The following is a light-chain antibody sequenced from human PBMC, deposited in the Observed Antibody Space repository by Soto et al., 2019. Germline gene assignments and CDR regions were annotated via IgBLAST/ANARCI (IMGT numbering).Light chain of an antibody. CDR2: QDV. CDR1: KLGNGY. V-gene: IGLV3-1*01. J-gene: IGLJ1*01. CDR3: QSWDSVTAV. Sequence: SYELTQAPSVSVSPGQTASITCSGHKLGNGYVYWYQQKPGQSPVLVIYQDVERPSGIPERFSGSTSGNTATLTISGTQAMDEAEYYCQSWDSVTAVFGTGTKLTVL.